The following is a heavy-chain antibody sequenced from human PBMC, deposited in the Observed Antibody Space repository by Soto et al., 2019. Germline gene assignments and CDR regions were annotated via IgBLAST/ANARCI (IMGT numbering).Heavy chain of an antibody. Sequence: QVQLQQWGAGLLRPSETLSLTCAFYGGSFDDFYWSWVRQSPGKGLEWVGEISHVGGTNYSPSLASRVSISVATPKNQFSLHLRSVTAADTGLYYCARGQLVWYGDLTPYHRDMDVWGQGTTVTVSS. J-gene: IGHJ6*02. CDR3: ARGQLVWYGDLTPYHRDMDV. V-gene: IGHV4-34*02. CDR1: GGSFDDFY. CDR2: ISHVGGT. D-gene: IGHD3-10*01.